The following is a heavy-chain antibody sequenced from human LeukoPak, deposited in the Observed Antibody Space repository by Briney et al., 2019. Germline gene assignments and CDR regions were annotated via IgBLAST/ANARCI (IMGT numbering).Heavy chain of an antibody. J-gene: IGHJ3*02. V-gene: IGHV1-8*03. CDR1: GYTFTSYD. Sequence: ASVKVSCKASGYTFTSYDINWVRQATGQGLEWMGWMNPNSGNTGYAQKFQGRVTITRNTSISTAYMEPSSLRSEDTAVYYCARARSGWASDAFDIWGQGTMVTVSS. CDR3: ARARSGWASDAFDI. D-gene: IGHD6-19*01. CDR2: MNPNSGNT.